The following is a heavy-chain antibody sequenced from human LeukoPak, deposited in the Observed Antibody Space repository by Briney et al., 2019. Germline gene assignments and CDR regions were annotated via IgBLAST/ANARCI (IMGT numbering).Heavy chain of an antibody. V-gene: IGHV3-7*01. Sequence: GGSLRLSCAASGFTFTDYWVSWVRQAPGKGPEWVANIKQDGSDKYYVDSVKGRFTIPRDNAKNALYLQMNSLRAEDTAVYYCARGLQYNDAFDIWGQGTMVAVSS. J-gene: IGHJ3*02. D-gene: IGHD1-1*01. CDR1: GFTFTDYW. CDR3: ARGLQYNDAFDI. CDR2: IKQDGSDK.